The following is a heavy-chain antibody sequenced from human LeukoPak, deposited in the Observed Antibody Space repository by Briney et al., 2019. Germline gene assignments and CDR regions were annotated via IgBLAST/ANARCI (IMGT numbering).Heavy chain of an antibody. J-gene: IGHJ3*02. V-gene: IGHV3-11*04. CDR2: ISSSASTI. CDR3: AREGTISKAFHI. D-gene: IGHD3-3*02. Sequence: GGSLRLSCAASGFTLSDYYMSWIRQAPGKGLEWVSYISSSASTIYYADSVKGRFTFSRDNAKNSLYLQMNSLRAEDTAVYYCAREGTISKAFHIWGQGTVVTVSS. CDR1: GFTLSDYY.